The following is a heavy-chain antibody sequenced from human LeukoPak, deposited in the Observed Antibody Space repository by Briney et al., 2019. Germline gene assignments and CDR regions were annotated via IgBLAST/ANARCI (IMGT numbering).Heavy chain of an antibody. CDR1: GGSISSGGYS. Sequence: SETLSLTCVVSGGSISSGGYSWSWIRQPPGKGLEWIGYIYHSGSTYYNPSLKSRVTISVDRSKNQFSLKLSSVTAADTAVYYCAGARDTAMGNNWFDPWGQGTLVTVSS. V-gene: IGHV4-30-2*01. CDR3: AGARDTAMGNNWFDP. CDR2: IYHSGST. J-gene: IGHJ5*02. D-gene: IGHD5-18*01.